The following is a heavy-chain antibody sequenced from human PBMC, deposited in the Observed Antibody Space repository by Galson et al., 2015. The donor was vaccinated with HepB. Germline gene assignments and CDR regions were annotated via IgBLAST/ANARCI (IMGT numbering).Heavy chain of an antibody. D-gene: IGHD3-3*01. CDR3: ARDNAIFGVVMGNYYGMDV. Sequence: SVKVSCKASGGTFSSYTISWVRQAPGQGLEWMGRIIPILGIANYAQKFQGRVTITADKSTSTAYMELSSLRSEDTAVYYCARDNAIFGVVMGNYYGMDVWGQGTTVTVSS. V-gene: IGHV1-69*04. J-gene: IGHJ6*02. CDR1: GGTFSSYT. CDR2: IIPILGIA.